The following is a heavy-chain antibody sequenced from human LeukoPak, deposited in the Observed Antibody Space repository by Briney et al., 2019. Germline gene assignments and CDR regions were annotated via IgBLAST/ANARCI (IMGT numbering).Heavy chain of an antibody. J-gene: IGHJ4*02. Sequence: SVKVSCKASGYTFTGYYMHSVRQAPGQGREWIGWINPDSGGTVYAQSFQGRVTMTRDTSINTAYMELSTLRSDDTAIYYCAGKLVTYFDYWGQGTLVTVSS. V-gene: IGHV1-2*02. CDR3: AGKLVTYFDY. D-gene: IGHD1-1*01. CDR2: INPDSGGT. CDR1: GYTFTGYY.